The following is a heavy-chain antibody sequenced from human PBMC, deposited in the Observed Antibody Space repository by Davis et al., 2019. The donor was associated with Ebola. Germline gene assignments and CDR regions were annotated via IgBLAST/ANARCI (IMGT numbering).Heavy chain of an antibody. CDR2: INPSGGST. CDR3: ATMGYCSGGSCYPP. J-gene: IGHJ5*02. Sequence: ASVKVSCKASGGTFSSYAISWVRQAPGQGLEWMGIINPSGGSTSYAQKFQGRVTMTRDTSTSTVYMELSSLRSEDTAVYYCATMGYCSGGSCYPPWGQGTLVTVSS. V-gene: IGHV1-46*01. CDR1: GGTFSSYA. D-gene: IGHD2-15*01.